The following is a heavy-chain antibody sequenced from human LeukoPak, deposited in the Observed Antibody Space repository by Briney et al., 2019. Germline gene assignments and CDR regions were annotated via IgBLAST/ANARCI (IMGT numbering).Heavy chain of an antibody. CDR3: ARGNYYDFWSGYYP. Sequence: GGSLRLSCAASGFTFSDYYMSWIRQAPGKGLEWVSYISSSGSTIYYADSVKGRFAVSRDNAKNSLYLQMNSLRAEDTAVYYCARGNYYDFWSGYYPWGQGTLVTVSS. CDR2: ISSSGSTI. J-gene: IGHJ5*02. CDR1: GFTFSDYY. V-gene: IGHV3-11*04. D-gene: IGHD3-3*01.